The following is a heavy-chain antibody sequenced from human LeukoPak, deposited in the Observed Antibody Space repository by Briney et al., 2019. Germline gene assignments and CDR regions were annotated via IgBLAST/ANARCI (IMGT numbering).Heavy chain of an antibody. CDR2: ISWNSGSI. J-gene: IGHJ4*02. V-gene: IGHV3-9*01. CDR3: AKKFYSGWYLDFDY. CDR1: GFTFDDYA. Sequence: GGSLRLSCAASGFTFDDYAMHWVRQAPGKGLEWVSGISWNSGSIGYADSVKGRFTISRDNAKNSLYLQMNSLRAEDTALYYCAKKFYSGWYLDFDYWGQGTPVTVSS. D-gene: IGHD6-19*01.